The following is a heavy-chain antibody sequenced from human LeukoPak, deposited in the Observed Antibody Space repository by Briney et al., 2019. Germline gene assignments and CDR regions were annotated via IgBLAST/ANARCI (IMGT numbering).Heavy chain of an antibody. CDR1: GFSFSSYA. CDR3: AKGDSSGWLFDY. D-gene: IGHD6-19*01. Sequence: GGSLRLSCAASGFSFSSYAMSWVRQAPRKGVEWVLSISGSGGSTYYADSVKGRFTISRDNSKNTLSLQMSSLRAEDTAVYYCAKGDSSGWLFDYWGQGTLVTVSS. V-gene: IGHV3-23*01. J-gene: IGHJ4*02. CDR2: ISGSGGST.